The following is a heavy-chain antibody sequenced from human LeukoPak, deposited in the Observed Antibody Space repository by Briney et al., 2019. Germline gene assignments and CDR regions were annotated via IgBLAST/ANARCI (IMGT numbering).Heavy chain of an antibody. D-gene: IGHD3-3*01. J-gene: IGHJ4*02. CDR1: GYTFTAYY. CDR2: INPNSGGT. CDR3: ARDPTYYDFWSGYFDGY. V-gene: IGHV1-2*02. Sequence: ASVKVSCKASGYTFTAYYMHWVRQAPGQGLEWMGWINPNSGGTNYAQKFQGRVTITRDTSISTAYMELSRLRSDDTAVYYCARDPTYYDFWSGYFDGYWGQGTLVTVSS.